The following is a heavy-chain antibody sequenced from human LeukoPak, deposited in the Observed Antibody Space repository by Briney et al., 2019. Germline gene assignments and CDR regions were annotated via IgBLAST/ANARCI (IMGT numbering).Heavy chain of an antibody. J-gene: IGHJ4*02. V-gene: IGHV1-69*05. CDR1: VGTFSSHA. CDR2: IIPIFGTT. Sequence: AVKVSCKASVGTFSSHAISCVRQAPGRGLDGVGGIIPIFGTTNYAQKFQGRVTITTDESTSTAYMELRSLRSDDTAVYYCARGDSGYDYGFDNWGQGTLVTVSS. D-gene: IGHD5-12*01. CDR3: ARGDSGYDYGFDN.